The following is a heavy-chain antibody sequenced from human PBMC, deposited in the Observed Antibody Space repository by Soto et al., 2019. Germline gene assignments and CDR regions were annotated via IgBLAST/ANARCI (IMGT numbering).Heavy chain of an antibody. J-gene: IGHJ4*02. V-gene: IGHV3-23*01. D-gene: IGHD6-25*01. CDR3: ATGSASGSPYYFDY. Sequence: EVQVLESGGGLVQPGGSLRLSCAASGFTFSSYAMSWFRQAPGMGLEWVSAITGGGGSTWSADYVKGRFTISRDTSRTTLYLQMGSLRAEDTAVYYCATGSASGSPYYFDYWGQGTLVTVSS. CDR1: GFTFSSYA. CDR2: ITGGGGST.